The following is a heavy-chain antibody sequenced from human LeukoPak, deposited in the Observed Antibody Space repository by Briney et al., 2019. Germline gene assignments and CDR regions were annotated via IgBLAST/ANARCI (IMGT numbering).Heavy chain of an antibody. D-gene: IGHD3-22*01. CDR2: INPNSGGT. V-gene: IGHV1-2*02. CDR1: GYTFTSYY. Sequence: ASVKVSCKASGYTFTSYYIHGVRQAPGQGVEWMAWINPNSGGTNYAQKFQGRVTMTRDTSISTAYMELSRLRSDDTAVYYCTRITMIVPLGWFDPWGQGTLVTVSS. CDR3: TRITMIVPLGWFDP. J-gene: IGHJ5*02.